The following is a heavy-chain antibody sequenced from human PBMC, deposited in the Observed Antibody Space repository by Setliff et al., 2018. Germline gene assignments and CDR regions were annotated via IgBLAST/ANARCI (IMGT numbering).Heavy chain of an antibody. D-gene: IGHD2-2*02. V-gene: IGHV3-9*01. Sequence: GGSLRLSCAASGFTFDDYAMHWVRQAPGKGLEWVSGISWNSGSIGYADSVKGRFTISRDNAKNSLYLQMNSLRAEDTALYYCAKDKGGYMNNWFDPWGQGTLVTVPQ. J-gene: IGHJ5*02. CDR2: ISWNSGSI. CDR3: AKDKGGYMNNWFDP. CDR1: GFTFDDYA.